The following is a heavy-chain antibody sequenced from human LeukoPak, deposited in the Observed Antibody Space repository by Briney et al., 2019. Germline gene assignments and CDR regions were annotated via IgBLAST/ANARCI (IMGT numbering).Heavy chain of an antibody. V-gene: IGHV3-30*02. CDR1: GFTFSSYG. J-gene: IGHJ6*03. CDR2: IRYDGRNK. D-gene: IGHD2-8*02. Sequence: GGSLRLSCAASGFTFSSYGMHWVRQAPGKGLEWVAFIRYDGRNKDYADSVKGRFTFSRDNSKNTLYLQMNSLRPEDTAVYYCAKGSVDIVLEPHYYCIDVWGKGTTVTVSS. CDR3: AKGSVDIVLEPHYYCIDV.